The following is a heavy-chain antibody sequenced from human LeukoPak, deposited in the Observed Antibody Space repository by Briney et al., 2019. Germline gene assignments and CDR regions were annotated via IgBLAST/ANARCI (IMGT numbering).Heavy chain of an antibody. Sequence: SETLSLTCTVSGGSISSYYWSWIRQPPGKGLEWIGEINHSGSTNYNPSLKSRVTISVDTSKNQFSLKLSSVTAADTAVYYCAITPYCSSTSCYQVDYWGQGTLVTVSS. CDR3: AITPYCSSTSCYQVDY. CDR1: GGSISSYY. D-gene: IGHD2-2*01. J-gene: IGHJ4*02. V-gene: IGHV4-34*01. CDR2: INHSGST.